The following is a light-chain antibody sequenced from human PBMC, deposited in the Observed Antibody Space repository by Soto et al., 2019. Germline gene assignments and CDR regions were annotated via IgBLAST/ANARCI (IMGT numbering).Light chain of an antibody. CDR2: YAS. CDR1: QSICTC. Sequence: DIQMTQSPSTLPASAGERATITCRANQSICTCLACYQQQQPNDPNLLFNYASRLEAAVPPAMSSGGAWRAFSLTTSFLQPDDDFTDYYQQYNSNWPLTFGRGTKVDIK. J-gene: IGKJ4*01. V-gene: IGKV1-5*03. CDR3: QQYNSNWPLT.